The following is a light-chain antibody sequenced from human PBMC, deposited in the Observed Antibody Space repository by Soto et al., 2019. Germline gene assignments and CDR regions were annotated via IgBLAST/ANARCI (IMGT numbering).Light chain of an antibody. CDR3: QLWDSSSYHWV. J-gene: IGLJ3*02. CDR2: DDS. V-gene: IGLV3-21*02. Sequence: ELTQPPSMSVAPRQTARIPCGGNNIGSKSVHWYQQKPGQAPVLVVYDDSDRPSGIPERFSGSNSGNTATLTIGRVETGDEADYYCQLWDSSSYHWVFGGGTKLTVL. CDR1: NIGSKS.